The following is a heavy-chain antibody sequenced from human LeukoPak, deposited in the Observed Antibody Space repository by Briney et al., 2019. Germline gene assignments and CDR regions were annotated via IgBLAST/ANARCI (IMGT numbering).Heavy chain of an antibody. CDR2: ISAYNGYT. J-gene: IGHJ1*01. CDR1: GYTFTNYG. D-gene: IGHD4-11*01. Sequence: GSVKVSCKTSGYTFTNYGVSWVRQAPGQGLEWMGWISAYNGYTNYAQKLQVRVTMTTDTSTSTAYMELRSLTSDDTAVYYCARDKPVTTELTKYFQHWGQGTLVTVSS. CDR3: ARDKPVTTELTKYFQH. V-gene: IGHV1-18*01.